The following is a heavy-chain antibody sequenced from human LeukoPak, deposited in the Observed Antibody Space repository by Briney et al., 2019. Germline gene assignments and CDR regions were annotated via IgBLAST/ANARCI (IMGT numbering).Heavy chain of an antibody. Sequence: SQTLSLTCAVSGGSISSGGYSWSWIRQPPGKGLEWIGYIYHSGSTYYNPSLKSRVTISVDRSKNQFSLKLSSVTAADTAVYYCATVQHSLLWFGEFLFDYWGQGTLVTVSS. V-gene: IGHV4-30-2*01. D-gene: IGHD3-10*01. CDR2: IYHSGST. CDR1: GGSISSGGYS. CDR3: ATVQHSLLWFGEFLFDY. J-gene: IGHJ4*02.